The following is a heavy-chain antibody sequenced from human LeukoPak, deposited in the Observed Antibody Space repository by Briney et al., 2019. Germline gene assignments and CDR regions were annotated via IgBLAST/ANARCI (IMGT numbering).Heavy chain of an antibody. CDR3: ARSGFALDY. CDR2: IYYSGST. V-gene: IGHV4-59*12. CDR1: GGSISSYY. Sequence: KPSETLSLTCTVSGGSISSYYWSWIRQPPGKGLEWIGYIYYSGSTNYNPSLKSRVTISVDTSKNQFSLKLSSVTAADTAVYYCARSGFALDYWGQGTLVTVSS. J-gene: IGHJ4*02. D-gene: IGHD3-10*01.